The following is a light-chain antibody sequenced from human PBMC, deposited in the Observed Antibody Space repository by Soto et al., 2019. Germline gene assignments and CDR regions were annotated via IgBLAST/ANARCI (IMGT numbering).Light chain of an antibody. CDR1: QDIRDY. CDR3: QQYESLPS. J-gene: IGKJ2*01. Sequence: DIQMTQSPSSLSASIGDRVTITCQASQDIRDYLNWYQQKPGKAPKLLIYEASNLETGVPSRFSGGGFGTDFTFTISSLQPGDIATYFCQQYESLPSFGQGTKLEI. CDR2: EAS. V-gene: IGKV1-33*01.